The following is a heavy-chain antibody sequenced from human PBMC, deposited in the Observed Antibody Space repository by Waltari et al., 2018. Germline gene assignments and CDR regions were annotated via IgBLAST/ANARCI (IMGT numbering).Heavy chain of an antibody. J-gene: IGHJ4*02. Sequence: QVQLQESGPGLVKPSETLSLTCTVPGGSISSYYWSWIRQPPGKGLEWIGYIYYSGSTNYNPSLKSRVTISVDTSKNQFSLKLSSVTAADTAVYYCARDRYSSSSHYFDYWGQGTLVTVSS. CDR1: GGSISSYY. CDR3: ARDRYSSSSHYFDY. V-gene: IGHV4-59*01. D-gene: IGHD6-6*01. CDR2: IYYSGST.